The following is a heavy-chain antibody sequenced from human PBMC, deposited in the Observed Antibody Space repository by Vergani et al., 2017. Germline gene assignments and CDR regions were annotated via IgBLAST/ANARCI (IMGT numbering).Heavy chain of an antibody. D-gene: IGHD6-6*01. V-gene: IGHV3-7*01. J-gene: IGHJ4*02. Sequence: EVQLVESGGGLVQPGGSLRLSCAASGFTFSSYWMSWVRQAPGKGLEWVANIKQDGSEKYYVDSVKGRFTISRDNAKNSLYLQMNSLRAEDTAVYYCAIDLVSVEYSSSLDYWGQGTLVTVSS. CDR2: IKQDGSEK. CDR3: AIDLVSVEYSSSLDY. CDR1: GFTFSSYW.